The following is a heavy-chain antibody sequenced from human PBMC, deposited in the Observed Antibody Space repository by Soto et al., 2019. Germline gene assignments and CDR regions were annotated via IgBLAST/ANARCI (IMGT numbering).Heavy chain of an antibody. CDR1: GGSISSGGYS. V-gene: IGHV4-30-2*01. CDR2: IYHSGTT. Sequence: PSETLSLTCAVSGGSISSGGYSWSWIRQPPGKGLEWIGYIYHSGTTYYNPSLKSRATISVDRSENQFSLNLSSVTAADTAVYYCARGKDEWLAPGFDHWGQGTLVTVSS. D-gene: IGHD6-19*01. J-gene: IGHJ4*02. CDR3: ARGKDEWLAPGFDH.